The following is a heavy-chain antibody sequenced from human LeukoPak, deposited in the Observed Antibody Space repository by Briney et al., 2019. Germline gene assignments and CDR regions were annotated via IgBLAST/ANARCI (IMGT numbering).Heavy chain of an antibody. CDR2: VSGGGGRT. J-gene: IGHJ5*02. Sequence: GGSLRLSCVGSRYSFSSNVMTWVRQAPGKGVEWVSGVSGGGGRTQYAHSVRGRVTLSRDNSENTVYLQMDSLRAADTGVYFCAIQILATVNNVRFDPCSQGTLVTVSS. CDR1: RYSFSSNV. D-gene: IGHD5-24*01. V-gene: IGHV3-23*01. CDR3: AIQILATVNNVRFDP.